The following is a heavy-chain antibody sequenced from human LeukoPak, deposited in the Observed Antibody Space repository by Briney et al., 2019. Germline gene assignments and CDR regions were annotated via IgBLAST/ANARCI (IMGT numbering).Heavy chain of an antibody. Sequence: SETLSLTCTVSGGSISSSRYYGGWIRQPPGKGLEWIGSMYYSGSTYYNPSLKSRVTISVDTSKNQFSLKLSSVTAADTAVYYCARNIAEAGRGDYMDVWGKGTTVTISS. CDR2: MYYSGST. V-gene: IGHV4-39*01. D-gene: IGHD6-19*01. CDR1: GGSISSSRYY. CDR3: ARNIAEAGRGDYMDV. J-gene: IGHJ6*03.